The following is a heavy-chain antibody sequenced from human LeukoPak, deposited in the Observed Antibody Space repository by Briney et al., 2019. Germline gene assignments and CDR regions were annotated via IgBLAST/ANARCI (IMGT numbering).Heavy chain of an antibody. J-gene: IGHJ4*02. CDR1: GDSVSSNSAA. D-gene: IGHD3-22*01. V-gene: IGHV6-1*01. Sequence: SQTLSLTCAISGDSVSSNSAAWNWIRQSPSRGLEWLGRTYYRSKWYNDYAVSVKSRITINPDTSKNQFSLKLSSVTAADTAVYYCAPYDSDGGLFDYWGQGTLVTVSS. CDR3: APYDSDGGLFDY. CDR2: TYYRSKWYN.